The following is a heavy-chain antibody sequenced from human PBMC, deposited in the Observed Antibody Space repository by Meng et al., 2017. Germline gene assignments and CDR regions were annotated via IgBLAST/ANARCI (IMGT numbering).Heavy chain of an antibody. CDR2: INPKSGDT. D-gene: IGHD6-25*01. CDR1: GYNFPSYC. Sequence: GQGVKSGGGGEKPGASSTVSCKPSGYNFPSYCMHWARRAPGQGLEWMGRINPKSGDTHYAQKLQARVTMPGDTSISTAYMELSGLRSDDTAMYYCARDEDISAAGKLFGDYWGQGTLVTVSS. CDR3: ARDEDISAAGKLFGDY. V-gene: IGHV1-2*06. J-gene: IGHJ4*02.